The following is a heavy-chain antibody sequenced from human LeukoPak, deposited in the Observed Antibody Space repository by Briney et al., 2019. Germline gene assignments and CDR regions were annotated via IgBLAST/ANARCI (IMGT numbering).Heavy chain of an antibody. CDR3: ATDAYCSGNFDY. CDR1: GYTLTELS. V-gene: IGHV1-24*01. D-gene: IGHD3-10*01. Sequence: ASVRVSCKVSGYTLTELSMHWVRQAPGKGLEWMGGFDPEDGETIYAQKFQGRVTMTEDTSTDTAYMELSSLRSEDTAVYYCATDAYCSGNFDYWGQGTLVTVSS. CDR2: FDPEDGET. J-gene: IGHJ4*02.